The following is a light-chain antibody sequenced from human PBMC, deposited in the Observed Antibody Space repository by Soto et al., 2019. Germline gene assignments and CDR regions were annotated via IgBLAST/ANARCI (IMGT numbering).Light chain of an antibody. CDR1: SPDVGGYKY. J-gene: IGLJ2*01. CDR2: DVT. CDR3: CSYAATYTV. Sequence: QSALTQPRSVSGSPGQSVTISCTGTSPDVGGYKYVSWYQQHPGKAPKLMIYDVTKRPSGVPDRFSGSKSGNTSYLTISGLQAEDGADYYCCSYAATYTVFCGGTKVTV. V-gene: IGLV2-11*01.